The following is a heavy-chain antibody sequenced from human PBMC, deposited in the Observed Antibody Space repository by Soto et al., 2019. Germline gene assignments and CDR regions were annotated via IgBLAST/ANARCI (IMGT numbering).Heavy chain of an antibody. CDR3: AATYPYFDY. CDR2: LYWDADK. CDR1: GFSLSTTGMG. Sequence: QITLKESGPTLVKPTQTLTLTCTFSGFSLSTTGMGVAWIRQPPGKPLEWLALLYWDADKRYNPSLESRLTITKATSKNQVVLTMTNMDPVDTATYYCAATYPYFDYWGHGTLVTVSS. V-gene: IGHV2-5*02. J-gene: IGHJ4*01.